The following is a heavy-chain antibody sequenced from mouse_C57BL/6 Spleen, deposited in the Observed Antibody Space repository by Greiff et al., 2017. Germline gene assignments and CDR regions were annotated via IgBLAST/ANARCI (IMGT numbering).Heavy chain of an antibody. Sequence: ESGPGLVKPSQSLSLTCSVTGYSITSGYYWNWIRQFPGNKLEWMGYISYDGSNNYNPSLKNRISITRDTSKNQFFLKLTSVTTEDTATYYCAIFTTVVDYWGQGTTLTVSS. CDR1: GYSITSGYY. CDR2: ISYDGSN. CDR3: AIFTTVVDY. D-gene: IGHD1-1*01. J-gene: IGHJ2*01. V-gene: IGHV3-6*01.